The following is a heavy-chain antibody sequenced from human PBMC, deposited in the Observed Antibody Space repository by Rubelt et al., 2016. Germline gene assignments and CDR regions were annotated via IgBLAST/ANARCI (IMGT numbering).Heavy chain of an antibody. CDR2: ITSDDRT. Sequence: EVHLVESGGGLIQPGGSLRLSCAASGITVSGSHVAWVRQTPGKGLEWVSFITSDDRTSYADSVKGRFTISRDNSRHTVSLHWGTLKVDDTAIYYCARDAVNGYGFFDYWGQGTLVTVSS. CDR3: ARDAVNGYGFFDY. CDR1: GITVSGSH. D-gene: IGHD5-12*01. V-gene: IGHV3-53*01. J-gene: IGHJ4*02.